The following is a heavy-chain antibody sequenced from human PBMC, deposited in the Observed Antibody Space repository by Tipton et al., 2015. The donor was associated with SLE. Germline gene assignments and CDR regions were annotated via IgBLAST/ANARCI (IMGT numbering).Heavy chain of an antibody. D-gene: IGHD1-7*01. J-gene: IGHJ4*02. CDR2: TQVSGKI. CDR1: GFSISSAHY. Sequence: TLSLTCAVSGFSISSAHYWGWVRQPPGRGLEWIGSTQVSGKIFYNPSLKSRVTISVDTSKDQFSLRLPSVTAADTAVYYCARGSPTGTTRLDYWGRGTLVTVSS. V-gene: IGHV4-38-2*01. CDR3: ARGSPTGTTRLDY.